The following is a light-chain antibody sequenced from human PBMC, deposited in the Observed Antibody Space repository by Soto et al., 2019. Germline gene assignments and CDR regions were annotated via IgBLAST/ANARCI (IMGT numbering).Light chain of an antibody. J-gene: IGKJ5*01. CDR2: GAS. CDR3: QQRSNWPQIT. V-gene: IGKV3D-20*02. Sequence: EIVFTHSPGTLSLSPGERATLSCRASLTISDNYLAWYQQKAGQAPRLVIFGASSRATGIPDRFSGSGSGTDFTLTISSLEPEDFAVYYCQQRSNWPQITFGQGTRLEIK. CDR1: LTISDNY.